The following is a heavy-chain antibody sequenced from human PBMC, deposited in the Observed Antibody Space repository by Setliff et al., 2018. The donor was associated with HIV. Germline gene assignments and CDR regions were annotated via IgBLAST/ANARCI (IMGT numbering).Heavy chain of an antibody. Sequence: SETLSLTCTVSGGSISTSYWNWIRQPPGKGLEWIAYIYISGTTNYNPSLKILVTISLDTSRNQFSLKLGSVTAADTAMYYCARGLSFYDPGGFDYWGQGTLVTVSS. J-gene: IGHJ4*02. CDR1: GGSISTSY. D-gene: IGHD3-22*01. V-gene: IGHV4-4*09. CDR2: IYISGTT. CDR3: ARGLSFYDPGGFDY.